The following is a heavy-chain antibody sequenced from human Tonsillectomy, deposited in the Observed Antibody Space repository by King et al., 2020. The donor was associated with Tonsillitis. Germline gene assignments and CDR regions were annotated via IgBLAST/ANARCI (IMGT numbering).Heavy chain of an antibody. CDR3: ATVRYYGDLKVFDV. Sequence: QLQESGPGLVKPSGTLSLTCAVSGDSISSSKWWSWVRQPPGKGLEWIGEIYHSGSTTYNPSPKSRITMSVDKSNNHFSLKLSSVTAADTAVYYCATVRYYGDLKVFDVWGQGTMVTVSS. V-gene: IGHV4-4*02. CDR1: GDSISSSKW. CDR2: IYHSGST. D-gene: IGHD4-17*01. J-gene: IGHJ3*01.